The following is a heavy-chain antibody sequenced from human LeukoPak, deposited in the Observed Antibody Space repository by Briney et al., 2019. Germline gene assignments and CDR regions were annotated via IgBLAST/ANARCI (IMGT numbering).Heavy chain of an antibody. J-gene: IGHJ2*01. Sequence: SETLSLTCTVSGGSISSNSYYWGWIRQPPGKGLEWIGSIYYSGSTYYNPSLKSRVTISVDTSKNHFSLKLSSVTAADTAVYYCARDPDYYDSTGPRYFDLWGRGTLVTVSS. D-gene: IGHD3-22*01. V-gene: IGHV4-39*02. CDR1: GGSISSNSYY. CDR3: ARDPDYYDSTGPRYFDL. CDR2: IYYSGST.